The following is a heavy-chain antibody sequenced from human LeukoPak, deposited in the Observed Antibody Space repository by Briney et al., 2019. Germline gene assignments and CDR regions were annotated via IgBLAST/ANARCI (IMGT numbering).Heavy chain of an antibody. Sequence: GGSLRLSCAASGLTFSDYYMTWIRQAPGKGLEWVSSISGTGTTIYSADSVRGRFTVSRDNARNSLFLHMNSLRAEDTAVYYCAVQITMIVVVPYFDYWGQGTLVTVSS. CDR1: GLTFSDYY. CDR3: AVQITMIVVVPYFDY. J-gene: IGHJ4*02. CDR2: ISGTGTTI. D-gene: IGHD3-22*01. V-gene: IGHV3-11*04.